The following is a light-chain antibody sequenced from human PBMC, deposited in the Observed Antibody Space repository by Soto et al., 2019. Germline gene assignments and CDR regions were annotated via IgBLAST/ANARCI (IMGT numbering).Light chain of an antibody. CDR3: QQYNNWPPVT. Sequence: EIVMTQSPVTLSVSPGERVTLSCRASQSVSNNLAWYQQKSGQAPRLLIYAASTRVTGIPARFSGSGSGTEFTLTISSLQSEDFAIYYCQQYNNWPPVTFDQGTRLDIK. J-gene: IGKJ5*01. V-gene: IGKV3-15*01. CDR1: QSVSNN. CDR2: AAS.